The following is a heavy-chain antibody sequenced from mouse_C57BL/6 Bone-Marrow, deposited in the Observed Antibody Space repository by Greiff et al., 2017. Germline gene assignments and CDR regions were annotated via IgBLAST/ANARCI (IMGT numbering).Heavy chain of an antibody. CDR3: ARDYYGSSLFAY. CDR2: IYPGDGGT. J-gene: IGHJ3*01. V-gene: IGHV1-82*01. Sequence: QVQLQQSGPELVKPGASVKISCKASGYAFSSSWMNWVKQRPGKGLEWIGRIYPGDGGTNYNGKFKGKATLTADKSSSTAYMQLSSLTSEDSAVYFCARDYYGSSLFAYWGQGTLVTVSA. D-gene: IGHD1-1*01. CDR1: GYAFSSSW.